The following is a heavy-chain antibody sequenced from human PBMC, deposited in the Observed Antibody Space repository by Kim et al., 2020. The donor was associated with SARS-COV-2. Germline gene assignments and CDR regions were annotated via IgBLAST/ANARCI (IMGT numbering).Heavy chain of an antibody. CDR1: GGTFSSYA. CDR2: IIPIFGTA. V-gene: IGHV1-69*06. J-gene: IGHJ5*02. D-gene: IGHD3-10*01. CDR3: ARGGNIDSEPYMVRGHLWNPFDP. Sequence: SVKVSCKASGGTFSSYAISWVRQAPGQGLEWMGGIIPIFGTANYAQKFQGRVTITADKSTSTAYMELSSLRSEDTAVYYCARGGNIDSEPYMVRGHLWNPFDPWGQGTLVTVSS.